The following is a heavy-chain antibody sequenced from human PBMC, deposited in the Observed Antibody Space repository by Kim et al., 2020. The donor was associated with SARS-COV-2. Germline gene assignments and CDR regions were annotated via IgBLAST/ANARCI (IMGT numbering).Heavy chain of an antibody. D-gene: IGHD2-2*01. V-gene: IGHV3-49*03. CDR2: IRSKAYGGKK. Sequence: GGSLRLSCTASGFTFGDYAMSWFRQAPGKGLEWVGFIRSKAYGGKKEYAASVKGRFTISRDDSKSNAYLQMNSLKTEDTAVYYCTREGPYCSSTSCYYYYYYGMDVWGQGNTGTVSS. CDR1: GFTFGDYA. J-gene: IGHJ6*02. CDR3: TREGPYCSSTSCYYYYYYGMDV.